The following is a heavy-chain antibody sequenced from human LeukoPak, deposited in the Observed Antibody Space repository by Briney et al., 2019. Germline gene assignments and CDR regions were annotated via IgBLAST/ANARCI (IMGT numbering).Heavy chain of an antibody. Sequence: GGSLRLSCAASGFPFSSYGMHWVRQAPGKGLEWVAFIRYDGSNKYYADSVKGRFTISRDNSKNTLYMQMNSLRAEDTAVYYCAKRPPAAGNVLLVGGQGTLVTVSS. CDR1: GFPFSSYG. J-gene: IGHJ4*02. CDR3: AKRPPAAGNVLLV. V-gene: IGHV3-30*02. D-gene: IGHD6-13*01. CDR2: IRYDGSNK.